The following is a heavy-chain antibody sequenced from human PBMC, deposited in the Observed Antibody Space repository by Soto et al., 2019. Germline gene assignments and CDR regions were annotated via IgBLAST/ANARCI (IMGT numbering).Heavy chain of an antibody. J-gene: IGHJ5*02. CDR2: IYYSGST. CDR1: GGTISSYY. Sequence: SETLSLTCTVSGGTISSYYWSWIRQPPGKGLEWIGYIYYSGSTNYNPSLKSRVTISVDTSKNQFSLKLSSVTAADTAVYYCARTMTTVTRWFDPWGQGTLVTVSS. CDR3: ARTMTTVTRWFDP. D-gene: IGHD4-17*01. V-gene: IGHV4-59*08.